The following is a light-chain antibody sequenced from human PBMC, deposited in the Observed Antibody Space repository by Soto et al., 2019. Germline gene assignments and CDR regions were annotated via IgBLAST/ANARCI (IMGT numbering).Light chain of an antibody. Sequence: DIQLTQSPSSVSASVGDRVTITCRASQGISSSLAWYQQKPRKAPKLLIYAASTLQSGVSSRFSGSGSVADFTLTISSLQPEDFATYYCQHAKSFPPTFGPGTRVDIK. CDR3: QHAKSFPPT. CDR1: QGISSS. CDR2: AAS. J-gene: IGKJ3*01. V-gene: IGKV1-12*01.